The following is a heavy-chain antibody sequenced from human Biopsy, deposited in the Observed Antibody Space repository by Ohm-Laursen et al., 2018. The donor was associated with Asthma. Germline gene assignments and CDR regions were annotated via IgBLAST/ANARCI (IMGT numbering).Heavy chain of an antibody. D-gene: IGHD2-15*01. J-gene: IGHJ6*02. CDR3: ARDRNYCSDGTCVHYYGVDV. CDR1: GFSLSSGGYY. V-gene: IGHV4-31*03. CDR2: IYYSGGT. Sequence: PSETLSLTCRVSGFSLSSGGYYWSWIRHPPGKGLEWIGNIYYSGGTYYNPSLQSRATISIDTSMSQFSLKLKSVTAADTAVYYCARDRNYCSDGTCVHYYGVDVWGPGTTVTVSS.